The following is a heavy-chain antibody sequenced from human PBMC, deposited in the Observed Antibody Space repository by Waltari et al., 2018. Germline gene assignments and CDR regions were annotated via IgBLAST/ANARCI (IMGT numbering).Heavy chain of an antibody. CDR2: INHSGST. J-gene: IGHJ3*02. CDR3: ARDRGLRRLSTFEI. V-gene: IGHV4-34*01. D-gene: IGHD3-16*02. Sequence: QVQLQQWGAGLLKPSETLSLTCAVYGGSFSGYYWSWIGQPSGKGLEWIGEINHSGSTNYNPSLKSRITISVDTSKSQFSLKLSSVTAADTAVYYCARDRGLRRLSTFEIWGQGTMVTVSS. CDR1: GGSFSGYY.